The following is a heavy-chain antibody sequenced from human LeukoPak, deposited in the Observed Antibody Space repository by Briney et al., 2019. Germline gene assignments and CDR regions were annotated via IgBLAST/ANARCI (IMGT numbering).Heavy chain of an antibody. CDR3: AIAGGGYLGDSSESAFDI. CDR1: GYAFTGYY. V-gene: IGHV1-2*02. CDR2: TNPNSGGT. Sequence: EASVTVSCKASGYAFTGYYMHWVRQAPGQGLEWMGWTNPNSGGTNYAQKFQGRVTITRDTSISTAYMEVSRLRSDDTAVYYCAIAGGGYLGDSSESAFDIWGQGTMVTVSS. J-gene: IGHJ3*02. D-gene: IGHD3-22*01.